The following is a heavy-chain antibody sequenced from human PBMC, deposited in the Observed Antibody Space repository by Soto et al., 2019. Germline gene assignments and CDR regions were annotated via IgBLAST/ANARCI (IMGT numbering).Heavy chain of an antibody. CDR3: ARATGYYHTSGSDS. Sequence: PVGSLRLSCAASGFTFSDYYMSWIRQARGKGLEWISYISSNSNYKNHADSVRGRFTISRDNAKNSLYLQMNGLRAEDTAVYYCARATGYYHTSGSDSWGQGTLVTVSS. D-gene: IGHD3-22*01. CDR1: GFTFSDYY. V-gene: IGHV3-11*06. CDR2: ISSNSNYK. J-gene: IGHJ4*02.